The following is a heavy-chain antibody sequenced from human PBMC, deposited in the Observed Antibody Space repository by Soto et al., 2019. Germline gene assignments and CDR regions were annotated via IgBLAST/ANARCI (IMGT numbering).Heavy chain of an antibody. CDR2: ISAYNGNT. J-gene: IGHJ5*02. V-gene: IGHV1-18*01. CDR3: ARVKGSGYHNWFDP. Sequence: XSVKVYYTASGYTFTSYGIICVRHTPGQGLEWMGWISAYNGNTNYAQKLQGRVTMTTDTSTSTAYMELRSLRYDDTAVYYCARVKGSGYHNWFDPWGQGTLVTVSS. D-gene: IGHD3-22*01. CDR1: GYTFTSYG.